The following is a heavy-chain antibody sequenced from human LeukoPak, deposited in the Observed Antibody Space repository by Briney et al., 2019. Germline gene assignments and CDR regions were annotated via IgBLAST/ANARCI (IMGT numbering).Heavy chain of an antibody. D-gene: IGHD6-6*01. CDR2: ISWNSGDI. J-gene: IGHJ4*02. V-gene: IGHV3-9*01. CDR1: GFTFGDYA. CDR3: AKWKYSNSGIDDY. Sequence: GRSLRLSCAASGFTFGDYAMHWVRQAPGKGLEWVSGISWNSGDIGYADSVKGRFTISRDNSKNMLYLQMNSLRAEDTAVYYCAKWKYSNSGIDDYWGQGTLVTVSS.